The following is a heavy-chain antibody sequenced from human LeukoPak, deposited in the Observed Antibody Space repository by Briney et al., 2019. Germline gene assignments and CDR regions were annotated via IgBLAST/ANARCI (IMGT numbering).Heavy chain of an antibody. V-gene: IGHV1-18*01. D-gene: IGHD6-19*01. CDR1: GYTFTSYG. Sequence: ASVKVSCKASGYTFTSYGISWVRQAPGQGLEWMGWISAYNGNTNYAQKLQGRVTMTTGTSTSTAYMELRSLRSDDTAVYYCARAPYSSGWYYYFDYWGQGTLVTVSS. J-gene: IGHJ4*02. CDR2: ISAYNGNT. CDR3: ARAPYSSGWYYYFDY.